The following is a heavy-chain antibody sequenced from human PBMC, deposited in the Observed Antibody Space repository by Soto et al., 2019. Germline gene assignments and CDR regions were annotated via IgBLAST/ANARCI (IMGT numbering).Heavy chain of an antibody. CDR2: ISYDGSNK. J-gene: IGHJ4*02. D-gene: IGHD2-15*01. CDR1: GFTFSSYG. CDR3: AKDQYRYCSGCSCHHFDY. V-gene: IGHV3-30*18. Sequence: GGSLRLSCAASGFTFSSYGMHWVRQAPGKGLEWVAVISYDGSNKYYADSVKGRFTISRDNSKNTLYLQMNSLSAEDTAVYYCAKDQYRYCSGCSCHHFDYWGQGTLVTVSS.